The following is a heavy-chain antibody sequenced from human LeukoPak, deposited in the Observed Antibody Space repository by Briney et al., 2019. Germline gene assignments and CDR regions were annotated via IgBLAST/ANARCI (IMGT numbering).Heavy chain of an antibody. CDR1: GFTFSSYS. D-gene: IGHD1-26*01. Sequence: PGGSLRLSCAASGFTFSSYSTNWVRQAPGKGLEWVSYISSSSSTIYYADSVKGRFTISRDNAKNSLYLQMNSLRAEDTAVYYCARDFSIVGASNFDYWGQGTLVTVSS. CDR3: ARDFSIVGASNFDY. CDR2: ISSSSSTI. J-gene: IGHJ4*02. V-gene: IGHV3-48*01.